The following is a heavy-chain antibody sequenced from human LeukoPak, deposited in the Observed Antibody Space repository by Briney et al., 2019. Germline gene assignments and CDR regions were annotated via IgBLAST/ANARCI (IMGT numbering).Heavy chain of an antibody. CDR3: TRDLLRGSSEFGMDV. Sequence: AASVKVSCKASGYTFTAYYVHWVRQAPGQGLEWMGWINPNSGGTNYAQKFQGRVTMTRDTSISTAYMDLSSLRSDDTAVYYCTRDLLRGSSEFGMDVWAQGTTVTVSS. CDR1: GYTFTAYY. V-gene: IGHV1-2*02. J-gene: IGHJ6*02. CDR2: INPNSGGT. D-gene: IGHD6-6*01.